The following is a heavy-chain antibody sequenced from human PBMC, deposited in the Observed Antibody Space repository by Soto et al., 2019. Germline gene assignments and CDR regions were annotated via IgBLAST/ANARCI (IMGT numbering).Heavy chain of an antibody. CDR3: ARETYSESYYFDY. Sequence: ASVKVSCKTPGYTFTSYAMHWVRQAPGQRLEWMGWINAGNGNTKYSQNFQGTVTFTRDTSASTAYMELSSLRSEDTAVYYCARETYSESYYFDYWGQGTLVTVSS. CDR1: GYTFTSYA. J-gene: IGHJ4*02. D-gene: IGHD1-26*01. V-gene: IGHV1-3*01. CDR2: INAGNGNT.